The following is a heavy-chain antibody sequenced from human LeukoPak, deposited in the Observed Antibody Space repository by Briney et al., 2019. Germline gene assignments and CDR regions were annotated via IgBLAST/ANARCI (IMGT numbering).Heavy chain of an antibody. CDR2: IYSSGGT. CDR1: GFTVSTNY. Sequence: GGSLRLSCAASGFTVSTNYMSWVRQAPGKGLEWVSIIYSSGGTYCANSEKGRFTISRDNSKNTLYLQMNSLRAEDTAVYYCARDQDPTMTNWGQGTLVTVSS. CDR3: ARDQDPTMTN. J-gene: IGHJ4*02. V-gene: IGHV3-66*01. D-gene: IGHD5-18*01.